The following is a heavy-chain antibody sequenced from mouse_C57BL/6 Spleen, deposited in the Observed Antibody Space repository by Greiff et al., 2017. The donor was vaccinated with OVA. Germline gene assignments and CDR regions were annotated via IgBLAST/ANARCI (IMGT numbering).Heavy chain of an antibody. CDR2: IYPGDGDT. V-gene: IGHV1-80*01. J-gene: IGHJ2*01. D-gene: IGHD1-1*01. CDR3: ARFITTVVEGFDY. Sequence: QVQLQQSGAELVKPGASVKISCKASGYAFSSYWMNWVKQRPGKGLEWIGQIYPGDGDTNYNGKFKGKATLTADKSSSTAYMQLSSLTSEDSAVYVCARFITTVVEGFDYWGQGTTLTVSS. CDR1: GYAFSSYW.